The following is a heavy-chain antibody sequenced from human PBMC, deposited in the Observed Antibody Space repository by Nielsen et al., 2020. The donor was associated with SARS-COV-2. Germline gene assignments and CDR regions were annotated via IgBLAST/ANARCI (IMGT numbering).Heavy chain of an antibody. D-gene: IGHD3-9*01. CDR3: ARLHNFDWLLESRNWFDP. Sequence: SETLSLTCTVSGGSISSSSYYWGWIRQPPGKGLEWIGSIYYSGSTYYNPSLKSRVTISVDTSKNQFSLKLSSVTAAGTAVYYCARLHNFDWLLESRNWFDPWGQGTLVTVSS. J-gene: IGHJ5*02. CDR2: IYYSGST. CDR1: GGSISSSSYY. V-gene: IGHV4-39*01.